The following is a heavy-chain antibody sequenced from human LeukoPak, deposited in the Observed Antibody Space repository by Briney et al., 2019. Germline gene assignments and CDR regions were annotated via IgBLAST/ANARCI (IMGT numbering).Heavy chain of an antibody. J-gene: IGHJ5*02. V-gene: IGHV4-38-2*02. Sequence: PSETLSLTCTVSGYSISSGYYWGWLRQPPGRGLEWIGTIYHSGSTYYNPSLESRLTLLVDTSKNQFSLNLRSVTAADTAVYFCARARAFVWGSYRYIPYYFDPWGQGTLVTVSS. CDR2: IYHSGST. CDR1: GYSISSGYY. D-gene: IGHD3-16*02. CDR3: ARARAFVWGSYRYIPYYFDP.